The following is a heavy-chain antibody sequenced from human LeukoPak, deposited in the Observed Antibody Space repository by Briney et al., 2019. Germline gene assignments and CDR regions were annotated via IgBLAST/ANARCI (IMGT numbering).Heavy chain of an antibody. J-gene: IGHJ4*02. V-gene: IGHV1-2*02. Sequence: ASVKVSCKASGYTFTGYYMHWVRQAPGQGLEWMGWINPNSGGTNYAQKFQGRVTMTRDTSISTAYMELSRLRSDDTAVYYCARDLGPDCSGYQEFDYWGQGTLVTVSS. D-gene: IGHD3-22*01. CDR2: INPNSGGT. CDR3: ARDLGPDCSGYQEFDY. CDR1: GYTFTGYY.